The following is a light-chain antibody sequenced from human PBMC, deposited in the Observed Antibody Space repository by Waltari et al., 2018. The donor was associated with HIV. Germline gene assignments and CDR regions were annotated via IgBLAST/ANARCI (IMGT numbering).Light chain of an antibody. CDR2: SNN. Sequence: QSVLTQPPSASGTPGQRVTISCSGSSSNIGSNTVNWYQQLPGTAPKLLIYSNNQRPSGVPDRFSGSKSGTSASLAISGLQSKDEAVYYCAAWDDSLNGYWVFGGGTKLTVL. CDR3: AAWDDSLNGYWV. CDR1: SSNIGSNT. J-gene: IGLJ3*02. V-gene: IGLV1-44*01.